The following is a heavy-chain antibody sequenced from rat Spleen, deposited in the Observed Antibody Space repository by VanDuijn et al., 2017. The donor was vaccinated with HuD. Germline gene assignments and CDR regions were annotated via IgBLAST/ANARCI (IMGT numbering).Heavy chain of an antibody. J-gene: IGHJ2*01. Sequence: EVQLVESGGGLVQPGRSLKLSCAASGFTFSDYAMAWVRQAPTKGLEWVASISIGGSSTYYRDSVKGRFTISRDNVKSSLYLQMDSLRSEDTATYYCTTGYYDGYYLVFDYWGQGVMVTVSS. CDR2: ISIGGSST. V-gene: IGHV5-20*01. CDR3: TTGYYDGYYLVFDY. CDR1: GFTFSDYA. D-gene: IGHD1-12*03.